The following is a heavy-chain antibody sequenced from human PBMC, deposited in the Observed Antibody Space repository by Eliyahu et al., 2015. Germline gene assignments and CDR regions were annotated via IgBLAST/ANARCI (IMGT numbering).Heavy chain of an antibody. V-gene: IGHV1-18*01. CDR3: ARGTMTGDY. Sequence: QVQLVQSGXEVKKPGASVXVSCKAXGYXXTSYVIXWVRXAPGQGLEWMGWISAYNGNTNYAQKLQGRVTMTTDTSTSTAYMELRSLRSDDTAVYYCARGTMTGDYWGQGTLVTVSS. CDR2: ISAYNGNT. CDR1: GYXXTSYV. J-gene: IGHJ4*02. D-gene: IGHD3-22*01.